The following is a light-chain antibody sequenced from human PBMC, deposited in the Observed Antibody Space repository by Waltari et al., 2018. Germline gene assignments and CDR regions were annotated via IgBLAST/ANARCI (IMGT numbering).Light chain of an antibody. J-gene: IGKJ2*01. CDR1: QSVSSKY. Sequence: EIVLTQSPGTLSLSPGERATVSCRASQSVSSKYLAWYQQKVGQAPRLVIYGASSRATGIPDRFSGSGCGTDFTLTINRLEPEDFAVYYCQQYGSSQGYTFGQGTKLEI. CDR2: GAS. CDR3: QQYGSSQGYT. V-gene: IGKV3-20*01.